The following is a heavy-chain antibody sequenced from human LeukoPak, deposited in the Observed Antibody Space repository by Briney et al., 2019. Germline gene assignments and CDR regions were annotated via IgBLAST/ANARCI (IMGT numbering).Heavy chain of an antibody. Sequence: GSLRLSCAASGFTFSSYGMHWVRQAPGKGLEWVAVIWYDGSNKYYADSVKGRFTISRDNSKNTLYLQMNSLRAEDTAAYYCARDRGYSYLYYFDYWGQGTLVTVSS. CDR3: ARDRGYSYLYYFDY. CDR1: GFTFSSYG. D-gene: IGHD5-18*01. J-gene: IGHJ4*02. CDR2: IWYDGSNK. V-gene: IGHV3-33*01.